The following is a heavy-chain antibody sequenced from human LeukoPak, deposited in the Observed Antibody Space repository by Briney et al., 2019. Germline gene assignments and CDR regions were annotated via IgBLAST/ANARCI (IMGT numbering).Heavy chain of an antibody. D-gene: IGHD3-3*01. V-gene: IGHV3-7*01. CDR1: GFTFSSYS. Sequence: GGSLRLSCAASGFTFSSYSMNWVRQAPGKGLEWVANIKQDGSEKYYVDSVKGRFTISRDNAKNSLYLQMNSLRAEDTAVYYCARDLSYDFWSGYYSGTGYYFVYWGQGTLVTVSS. CDR2: IKQDGSEK. CDR3: ARDLSYDFWSGYYSGTGYYFVY. J-gene: IGHJ4*02.